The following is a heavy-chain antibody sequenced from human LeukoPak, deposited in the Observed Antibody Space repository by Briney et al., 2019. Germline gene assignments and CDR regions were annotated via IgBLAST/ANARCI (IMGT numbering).Heavy chain of an antibody. V-gene: IGHV3-53*01. CDR3: ARFIASPGPDAFDI. D-gene: IGHD6-13*01. CDR1: GFTVSSNY. CDR2: FYSDGST. J-gene: IGHJ3*02. Sequence: GGSLRLSCAASGFTVSSNYMSWVRQAPGKGLEWVSVFYSDGSTYYADSVKGRFTISRDSARNSVYLQMNSLRADETAAYFCARFIASPGPDAFDIWGQGTLVTVSS.